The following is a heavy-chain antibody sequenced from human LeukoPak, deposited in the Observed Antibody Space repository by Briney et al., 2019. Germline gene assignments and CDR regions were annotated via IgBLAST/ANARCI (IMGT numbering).Heavy chain of an antibody. Sequence: GGSVKVSCKASGGTFSSYAISWVRQAPGQGLEWMGGIIPIFGTAIYAQKFQGRVTITADESTSTAYMELSSLRSEDTAVYYCASLVEMATNGDFYGMDVWGQGTTVTVSS. CDR1: GGTFSSYA. J-gene: IGHJ6*02. D-gene: IGHD5-24*01. CDR3: ASLVEMATNGDFYGMDV. CDR2: IIPIFGTA. V-gene: IGHV1-69*13.